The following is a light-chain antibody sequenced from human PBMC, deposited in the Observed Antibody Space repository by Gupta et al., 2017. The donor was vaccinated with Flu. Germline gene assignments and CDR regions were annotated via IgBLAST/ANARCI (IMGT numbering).Light chain of an antibody. CDR3: QQYDNLPSIT. CDR2: DAS. J-gene: IGKJ5*01. Sequence: DIQMTHSPSSLSASVGDRVTITCQASQDISNYLNWYQQKPGKAPKLLIYDASNLETGVPSRFSGSGSGTDFTFTISSLQPEDIATYYCQQYDNLPSITFVPGTRLEIK. CDR1: QDISNY. V-gene: IGKV1-33*01.